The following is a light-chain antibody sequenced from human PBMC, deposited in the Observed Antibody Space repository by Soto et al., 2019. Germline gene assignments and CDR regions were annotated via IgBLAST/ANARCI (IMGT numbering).Light chain of an antibody. J-gene: IGKJ5*01. V-gene: IGKV3-15*01. Sequence: EIVRTQSPGTLSVSPGERATLSCRASQTVSRHLAWYQQKPGQAPRLLIFGASTRATGIPDRFSGSGSGTDFTLTISSLQSEDFAVYYCQQYNTWPLITFGPGTRLEN. CDR2: GAS. CDR3: QQYNTWPLIT. CDR1: QTVSRH.